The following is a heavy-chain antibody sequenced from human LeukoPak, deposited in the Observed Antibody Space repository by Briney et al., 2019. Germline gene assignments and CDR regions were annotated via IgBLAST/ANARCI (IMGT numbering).Heavy chain of an antibody. D-gene: IGHD3-10*01. CDR2: ISWNSGSI. J-gene: IGHJ4*02. V-gene: IGHV3-9*01. Sequence: GGSLRLSCAASGFTFDDYAMHWVRQAPGKGLEWVSGISWNSGSIGYADSVKGRFTISRDNAKNSLYLQMNSLRAEDTALYYCAKGSRLWFGGSALDYWGQGTLITVSS. CDR3: AKGSRLWFGGSALDY. CDR1: GFTFDDYA.